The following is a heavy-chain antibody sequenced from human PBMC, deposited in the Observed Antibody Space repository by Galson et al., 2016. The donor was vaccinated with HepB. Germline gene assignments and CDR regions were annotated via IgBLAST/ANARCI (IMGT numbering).Heavy chain of an antibody. CDR2: ISYDGRKI. D-gene: IGHD6-19*01. Sequence: SLRLSCAASGFTFTSRAMHWVRQAPGKGLEWVAVISYDGRKIFYADSGRGRFSISRDNSKNTLFLQMNSRREEDTAVYYCTKAGSGWYFDYWGQGTVVTVSS. J-gene: IGHJ4*02. CDR3: TKAGSGWYFDY. V-gene: IGHV3-30*04. CDR1: GFTFTSRA.